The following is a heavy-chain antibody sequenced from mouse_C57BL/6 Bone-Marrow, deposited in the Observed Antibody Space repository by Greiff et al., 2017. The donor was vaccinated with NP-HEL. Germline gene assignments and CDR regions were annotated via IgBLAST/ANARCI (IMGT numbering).Heavy chain of an antibody. CDR1: GYSITSGYY. V-gene: IGHV3-6*01. CDR3: GRGGGVEGYRGSSYAMDY. D-gene: IGHD1-1*01. Sequence: EVQLQESGPGLVKPSQSLSLTCSVTGYSITSGYYWNWIRQFPGNKLEWMGYISYDGSNNYNPSLKNRISITRDTSKNQFFLKLNSVTTEDTATYYCGRGGGVEGYRGSSYAMDYWGQGTSVTVSS. J-gene: IGHJ4*01. CDR2: ISYDGSN.